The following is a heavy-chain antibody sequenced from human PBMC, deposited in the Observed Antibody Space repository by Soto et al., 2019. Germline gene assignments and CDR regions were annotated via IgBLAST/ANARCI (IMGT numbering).Heavy chain of an antibody. V-gene: IGHV3-74*01. CDR1: GFAFTNDW. CDR2: INSDGSST. D-gene: IGHD2-2*01. J-gene: IGHJ3*01. Sequence: GGSLRLSCAASGFAFTNDWMHWVREAPGKGLVWVSGINSDGSSTSHADSVKGRFTISRDNAKNTLYLQMSSLRAEDTAVYYCARPQYLPDDVFDVWGRGTVVTVSS. CDR3: ARPQYLPDDVFDV.